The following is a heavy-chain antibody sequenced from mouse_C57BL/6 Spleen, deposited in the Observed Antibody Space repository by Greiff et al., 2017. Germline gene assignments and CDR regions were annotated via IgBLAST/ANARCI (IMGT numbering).Heavy chain of an antibody. D-gene: IGHD2-4*01. CDR2: IYPGSGST. CDR3: ARRGVLRRYPMDY. V-gene: IGHV1-55*01. J-gene: IGHJ4*01. CDR1: GYTFTSYW. Sequence: QVQLKEPGAELVKPGASVKMSCKASGYTFTSYWITWVKQRPGQGLEWSGEIYPGSGSTNYNEKFKSKATLTVDTSSSTAYMHLSSLTSEDSAVYYCARRGVLRRYPMDYWGQGTSVTVSS.